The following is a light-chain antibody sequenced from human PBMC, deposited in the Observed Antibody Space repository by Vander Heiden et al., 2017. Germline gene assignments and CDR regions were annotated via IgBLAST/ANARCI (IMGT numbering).Light chain of an antibody. CDR2: EVS. J-gene: IGLJ1*01. Sequence: QSALTPPPSASGSPGQSVTISCTGTSSDVGDYNYVSWYQKHPGKDPNLMIYEVSKRPSGVPDRFSGSKAGNTASLNVSGLQAEDEAYYYCSSYAGGNNVVFGTGTKVTVL. CDR1: SSDVGDYNY. CDR3: SSYAGGNNVV. V-gene: IGLV2-8*01.